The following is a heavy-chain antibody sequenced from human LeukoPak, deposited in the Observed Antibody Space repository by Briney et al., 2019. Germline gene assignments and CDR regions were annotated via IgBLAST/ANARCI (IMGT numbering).Heavy chain of an antibody. CDR2: ITSFGSDI. CDR1: GFSFRSHS. Sequence: GGSLRLSCAASGFSFRSHSMKWVRQAPGKGLEWLSSITSFGSDIYYPDSVKGRFTISRDDGKNSLYLQMNSLGAEDSAVYYCARAHDFWSGYGGNYMDVWGKGTTVTVSS. J-gene: IGHJ6*03. V-gene: IGHV3-21*01. CDR3: ARAHDFWSGYGGNYMDV. D-gene: IGHD3-3*01.